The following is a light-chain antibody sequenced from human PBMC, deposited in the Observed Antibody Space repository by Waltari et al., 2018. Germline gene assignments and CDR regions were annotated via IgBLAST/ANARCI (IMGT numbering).Light chain of an antibody. Sequence: EIVLTQSPATLSLSPGERATLPCRASQSVSSYVAWYQQKPGQAPRLLICGASIRATGIPARFSGSGSGTDFTLTISSLDPEDFAVYYCQQRSNGFTFGPGTKVDIK. CDR3: QQRSNGFT. J-gene: IGKJ3*01. V-gene: IGKV3-11*01. CDR1: QSVSSY. CDR2: GAS.